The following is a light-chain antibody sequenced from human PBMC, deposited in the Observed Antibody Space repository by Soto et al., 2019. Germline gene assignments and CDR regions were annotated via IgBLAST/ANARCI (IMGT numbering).Light chain of an antibody. V-gene: IGKV3-20*01. CDR2: GAS. CDR1: QSVGSNY. CDR3: QHYGSSLWT. Sequence: EIVLTQSPGTLSLAPGERATLSCRASQSVGSNYLAWYQQKPGQAPRLLIYGASSSATGIPDRFSGSGSGTDFTLTISRLEPEDFAVYYCQHYGSSLWTFGQGTKVELK. J-gene: IGKJ1*01.